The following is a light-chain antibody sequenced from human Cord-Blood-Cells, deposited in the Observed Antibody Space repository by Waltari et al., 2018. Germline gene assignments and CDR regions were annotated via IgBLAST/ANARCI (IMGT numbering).Light chain of an antibody. V-gene: IGKV1-5*03. Sequence: DIQMTQSPSTLSASVGDRVTITCRASQSISSWSAWYQQKPGKAPKLLIYKASSLESGVPSRFSGSGSGTEFTLTISSLQPDDFATYYCQQYNSYWTVGQGTKVEIK. CDR1: QSISSW. CDR3: QQYNSYWT. CDR2: KAS. J-gene: IGKJ1*01.